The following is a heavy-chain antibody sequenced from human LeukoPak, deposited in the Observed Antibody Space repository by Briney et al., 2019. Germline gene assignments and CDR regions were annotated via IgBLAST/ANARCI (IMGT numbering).Heavy chain of an antibody. D-gene: IGHD1-26*01. CDR2: IYYSGST. CDR3: ARPRGSGSYFDY. J-gene: IGHJ4*02. CDR1: GASFSGYY. Sequence: SETLSLTCAVYGASFSGYYWSWIRQPPGKGLEWIGSIYYSGSTYYNPSLKSRVTISVDTSKNQFSLKLSSVTAADTAVYYCARPRGSGSYFDYWGQGTLVTVSS. V-gene: IGHV4-34*01.